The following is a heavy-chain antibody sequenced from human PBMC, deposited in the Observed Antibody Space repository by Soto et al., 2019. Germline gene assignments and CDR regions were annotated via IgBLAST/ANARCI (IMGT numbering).Heavy chain of an antibody. CDR2: IYYSGST. J-gene: IGHJ4*02. V-gene: IGHV4-59*01. D-gene: IGHD3-9*01. CDR3: ARVNGYDILTGYSYDYFDY. CDR1: GGSISSYY. Sequence: PSETLSLTCTVSGGSISSYYWSWIRQPPGKGLEWIGYIYYSGSTKYNPSLKSRVTISVDTSKNQFSLKLSSVTAADTAVYYCARVNGYDILTGYSYDYFDYWGQGTLVTISS.